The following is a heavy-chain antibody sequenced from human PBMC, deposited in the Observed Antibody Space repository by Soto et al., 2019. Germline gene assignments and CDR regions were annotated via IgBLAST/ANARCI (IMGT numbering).Heavy chain of an antibody. V-gene: IGHV4-39*01. CDR1: GGSISSSSYY. J-gene: IGHJ4*02. CDR2: IYYSGST. D-gene: IGHD3-10*01. CDR3: ARSIGVGFPMVKYYFDY. Sequence: QLQLQESGPGLVKPSETLSLTCTVSGGSISSSSYYWGWIRQPPGKGLEWIGSIYYSGSTYYNPSLKSRVTISVDTSKNQFSLKLSSVTAADTAVYYCARSIGVGFPMVKYYFDYWGQGTLVTVSS.